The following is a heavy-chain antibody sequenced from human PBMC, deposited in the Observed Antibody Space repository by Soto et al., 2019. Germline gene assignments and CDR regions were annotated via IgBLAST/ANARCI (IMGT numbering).Heavy chain of an antibody. V-gene: IGHV1-69*13. J-gene: IGHJ6*02. CDR1: ADTFSSSA. CDR2: IIPFFHAA. CDR3: ARDLISNYHYYGMDV. Sequence: SVKVSCKASADTFSSSAFSWVRQAPGQGLEWMGGIIPFFHAANYAQRFQGGVTITADESTSTVYMELSSLRSEDTALYYCARDLISNYHYYGMDVWGQGTTVTVSS.